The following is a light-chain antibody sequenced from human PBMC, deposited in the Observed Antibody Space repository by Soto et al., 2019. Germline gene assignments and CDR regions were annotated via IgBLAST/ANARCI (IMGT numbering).Light chain of an antibody. Sequence: EIVLTQSPGTLSLSPGERATLSCRASQSVSSSSLAWYQQKPGQAPRLLIYAASSRAPDIPDRFRGSGSGTDFTLTIRRLEPEDFAVYFCQHYGSSPLFTFGPGTKVDI. CDR2: AAS. CDR3: QHYGSSPLFT. J-gene: IGKJ3*01. V-gene: IGKV3-20*01. CDR1: QSVSSSS.